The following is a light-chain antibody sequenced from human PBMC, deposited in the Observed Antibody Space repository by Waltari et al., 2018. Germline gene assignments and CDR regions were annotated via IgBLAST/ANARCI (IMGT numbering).Light chain of an antibody. CDR2: DAS. Sequence: EIVLTQSPATLSLSPGERATLSCRASPSVSSYLAWYHQKPGQAPRLLIYDASNTATGIPARFSGSGSGTDFTLTISSLEPEDFAVYYCQHRRNWPWTFGQGTKVEIK. J-gene: IGKJ1*01. CDR3: QHRRNWPWT. CDR1: PSVSSY. V-gene: IGKV3-11*01.